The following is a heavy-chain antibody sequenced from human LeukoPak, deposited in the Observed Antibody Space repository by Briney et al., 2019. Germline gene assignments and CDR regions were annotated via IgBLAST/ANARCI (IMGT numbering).Heavy chain of an antibody. CDR2: INSDGSTT. V-gene: IGHV3-74*01. Sequence: GGSLRLSCAASGFTFSSYWMHWVRQAPGKGLVWVSRINSDGSTTNYADSVKGRFTISRDNAKNTLYLQLNTLGAEDTAVYYCARDQPRSIVLTTGWFDPWGQGTLVTVSS. D-gene: IGHD5-12*01. J-gene: IGHJ5*02. CDR3: ARDQPRSIVLTTGWFDP. CDR1: GFTFSSYW.